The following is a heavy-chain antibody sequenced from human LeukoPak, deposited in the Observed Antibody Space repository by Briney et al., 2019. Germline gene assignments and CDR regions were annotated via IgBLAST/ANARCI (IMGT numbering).Heavy chain of an antibody. Sequence: SETLSLTCTVSGVSFSSTSYYWGWIRQPPGKGLEWIGSMYYGGSNYYNPSLKSRVTISVDTSKNQFSLNLRSVAAADTAVYYCARHIAYHANLDYWGQGTLVTVSS. D-gene: IGHD2-21*01. J-gene: IGHJ4*02. V-gene: IGHV4-39*01. CDR1: GVSFSSTSYY. CDR3: ARHIAYHANLDY. CDR2: MYYGGSN.